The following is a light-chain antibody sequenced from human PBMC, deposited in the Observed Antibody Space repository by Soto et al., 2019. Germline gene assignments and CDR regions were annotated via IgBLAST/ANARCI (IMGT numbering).Light chain of an antibody. V-gene: IGLV2-23*02. CDR2: DVT. CDR3: CSHAGYSTYV. J-gene: IGLJ1*01. Sequence: QSVPTQPAPGSRSPGQSITISCTWTSRDVRSYNLVSWYQQHTGKAPHLMIYDVTKRPSGLSTRFSGSKSGNTACLTISGLQAEDEGDYYCCSHAGYSTYVFGTGTKVTVL. CDR1: SRDVRSYNL.